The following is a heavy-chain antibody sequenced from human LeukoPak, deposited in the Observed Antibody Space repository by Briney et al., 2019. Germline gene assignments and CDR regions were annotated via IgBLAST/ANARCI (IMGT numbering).Heavy chain of an antibody. CDR1: GFTLSNND. D-gene: IGHD2-2*01. V-gene: IGHV3-21*01. Sequence: GGSLRLSCAASGFTLSNNDMNWVRPAPGKGLEWVSSISNIYYKDSVRGRFTISRDDAKNSLYLEMNSLRAEDTAVYYCARADCSSSTCYLRRSWFDPWGQGTLVTVSS. CDR3: ARADCSSSTCYLRRSWFDP. CDR2: ISNI. J-gene: IGHJ5*02.